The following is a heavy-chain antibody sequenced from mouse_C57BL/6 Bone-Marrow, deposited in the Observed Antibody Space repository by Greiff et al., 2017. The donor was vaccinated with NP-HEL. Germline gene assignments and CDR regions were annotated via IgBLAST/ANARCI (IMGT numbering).Heavy chain of an antibody. CDR2: ISGGGGNT. V-gene: IGHV5-9*01. Sequence: EVNVVESGGGLVKPGGSLKLSCAASGFTFSSYTMSWVRQTPEKRLEWVATISGGGGNTYYPDSVKGRFTISRDNAKNTLYLQMSSLRSEDTALYYCARHWGFDYWGQGTTLTVSS. CDR1: GFTFSSYT. CDR3: ARHWGFDY. J-gene: IGHJ2*01.